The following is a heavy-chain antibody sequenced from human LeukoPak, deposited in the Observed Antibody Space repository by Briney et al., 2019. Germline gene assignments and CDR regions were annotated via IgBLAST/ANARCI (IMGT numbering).Heavy chain of an antibody. CDR3: ARFGTIVAAGSPDY. J-gene: IGHJ4*02. Sequence: GGSLRLSCAASGFTFSDYYMSWIRQAPGKGLEWVSYISPSSSSTTYADSAKGRFSISRDNAKNSLYLQMNSLRAEDTAVYYCARFGTIVAAGSPDYWGQGTLVTVSS. CDR2: ISPSSSST. D-gene: IGHD6-13*01. CDR1: GFTFSDYY. V-gene: IGHV3-11*03.